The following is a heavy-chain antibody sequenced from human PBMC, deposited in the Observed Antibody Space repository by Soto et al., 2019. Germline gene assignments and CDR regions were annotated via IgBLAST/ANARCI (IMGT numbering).Heavy chain of an antibody. CDR1: GFSLSTSGVG. CDR2: IYWDDDK. V-gene: IGHV2-5*02. Sequence: GSGPTLVNPTQTLTLTCTFSGFSLSTSGVGVGWIRQPPGKALEWLALIYWDDDKRYSPSLKSRLTITKDTSKNQVVLTMTNMDPVDTVTYYCALNTGSIGIGVFSRGGLQNWFGPWGQGTLVTVSS. D-gene: IGHD2-15*01. CDR3: ALNTGSIGIGVFSRGGLQNWFGP. J-gene: IGHJ5*02.